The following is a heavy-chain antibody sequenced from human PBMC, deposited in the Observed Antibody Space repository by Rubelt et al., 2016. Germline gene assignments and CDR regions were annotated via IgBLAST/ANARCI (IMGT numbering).Heavy chain of an antibody. J-gene: IGHJ3*02. CDR2: IKQDGSET. V-gene: IGHV3-7*03. D-gene: IGHD6-13*01. Sequence: EVQLVESGGGLVQPGGSLRLSCAASGFTFSSYWMSWVRQAPGKGLEWVANIKQDGSETYYVDSVKGRLTISRENAKKSLDLQMNSLGAEDTSVYYCARYLGSDSSSFGAFDIWGQGTMVTVSS. CDR1: GFTFSSYW. CDR3: ARYLGSDSSSFGAFDI.